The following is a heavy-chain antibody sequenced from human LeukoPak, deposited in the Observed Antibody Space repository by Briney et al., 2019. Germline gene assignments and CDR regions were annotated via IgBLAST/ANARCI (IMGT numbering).Heavy chain of an antibody. Sequence: PSETLSLTCTVSGGSISSGGYYWSWIRQHPGKGLEWIGYIYYSGSTYYNPSLKSRVTISVDTSKNRFSLKLSSVTAADTAVYYCARGLVPAAILGPGAFDIWGQGTMVTVSS. CDR1: GGSISSGGYY. D-gene: IGHD2-2*01. CDR2: IYYSGST. CDR3: ARGLVPAAILGPGAFDI. V-gene: IGHV4-31*03. J-gene: IGHJ3*02.